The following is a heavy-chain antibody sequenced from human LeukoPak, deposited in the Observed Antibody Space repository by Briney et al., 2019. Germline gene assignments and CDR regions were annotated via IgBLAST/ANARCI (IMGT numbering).Heavy chain of an antibody. CDR3: AKDGGAGSFDY. Sequence: GGSLRLSCAASGFTFSSYWMSWVRQAPGKGLEWVSAISGSGGSTYYADSVKGRFTISRDNSKNTLYLQTNSLRAEDTAVYYCAKDGGAGSFDYWGQGTLVTVSS. J-gene: IGHJ4*02. V-gene: IGHV3-23*01. D-gene: IGHD3-16*01. CDR1: GFTFSSYW. CDR2: ISGSGGST.